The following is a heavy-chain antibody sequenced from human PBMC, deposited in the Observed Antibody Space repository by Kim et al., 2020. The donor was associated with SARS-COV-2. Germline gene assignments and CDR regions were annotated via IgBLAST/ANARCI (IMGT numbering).Heavy chain of an antibody. CDR2: ILPMFDTT. V-gene: IGHV1-69*13. CDR1: GGTFSSYA. Sequence: SVKVSCKSSGGTFSSYAISWVRQAPGQGLEWMGGILPMFDTTKYAQKFQGIVTITADESTSTAYMELSSLRSEDTAMYYCGRMGTYSSRWPDHYYYGMDVWGQGTTVTVSS. J-gene: IGHJ6*02. D-gene: IGHD6-13*01. CDR3: GRMGTYSSRWPDHYYYGMDV.